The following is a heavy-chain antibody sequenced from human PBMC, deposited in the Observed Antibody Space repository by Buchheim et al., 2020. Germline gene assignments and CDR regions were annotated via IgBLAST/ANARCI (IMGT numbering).Heavy chain of an antibody. V-gene: IGHV4-61*02. J-gene: IGHJ4*02. CDR1: GGSISSRNYF. D-gene: IGHD2-8*01. Sequence: QVQLQESGPGLVKPSQTLSLTCTVSGGSISSRNYFWSWIRQPAGKGLEWIGRIYSSGNTNYNPSLKSRVTISLDTSRNQFSLKMTSVTAADTAVYYCARVRTVYAHFDYWGQGTL. CDR2: IYSSGNT. CDR3: ARVRTVYAHFDY.